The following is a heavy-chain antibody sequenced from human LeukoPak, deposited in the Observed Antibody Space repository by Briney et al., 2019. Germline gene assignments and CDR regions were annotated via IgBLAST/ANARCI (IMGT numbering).Heavy chain of an antibody. D-gene: IGHD5-12*01. J-gene: IGHJ3*01. V-gene: IGHV3-23*01. Sequence: GGSLRLSCAASGFTFSSYAMTWVRQAPGKGLEWVSTLSGNGGSTYYADSVKGRFTISRDNSRNTLYLQMNSLRVEDTAVYYCVKVIVTTSEKGGAFHVWGQGTMVTVSS. CDR1: GFTFSSYA. CDR2: LSGNGGST. CDR3: VKVIVTTSEKGGAFHV.